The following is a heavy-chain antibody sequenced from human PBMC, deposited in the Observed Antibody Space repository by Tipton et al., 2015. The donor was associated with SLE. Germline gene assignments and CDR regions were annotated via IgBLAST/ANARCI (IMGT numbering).Heavy chain of an antibody. CDR2: INSDGSST. Sequence: SLRLSCAASGFTFSSYWMHWVRQAPGKGLVWVSRINSDGSSTSYADSVKGRFTISRDNAKNTLYLQMKSLRAEDTALYYCARDVRSFTLLGAFDIWGQGAMVTVSS. CDR1: GFTFSSYW. D-gene: IGHD3-10*02. V-gene: IGHV3-74*01. J-gene: IGHJ3*02. CDR3: ARDVRSFTLLGAFDI.